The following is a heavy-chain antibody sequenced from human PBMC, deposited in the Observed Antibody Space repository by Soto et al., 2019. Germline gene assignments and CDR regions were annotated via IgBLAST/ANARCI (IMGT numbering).Heavy chain of an antibody. V-gene: IGHV4-39*02. J-gene: IGHJ4*02. CDR1: GRSMSNTDYF. Sequence: SETLSLTCTFSGRSMSNTDYFWGWIRQTPWSDLQWIGSLFYTGHTYYNPSLLSRVTISIDTSKNLFFLNLTSVTAADTAVYFCARIGLTSALLWGQGTLVTVSS. CDR2: LFYTGHT. D-gene: IGHD4-17*01. CDR3: ARIGLTSALL.